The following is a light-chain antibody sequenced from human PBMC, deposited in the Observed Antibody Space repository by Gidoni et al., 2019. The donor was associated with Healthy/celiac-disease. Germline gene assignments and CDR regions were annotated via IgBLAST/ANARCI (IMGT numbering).Light chain of an antibody. CDR1: QSISSW. CDR3: QQYNSYPWT. J-gene: IGKJ1*01. V-gene: IGKV1-5*03. Sequence: DIQMTQSPPTLSASVGDRVTITCRASQSISSWLAWYQQKPGKAPKLLIYKASSLESGVPSRFSGSGSGTEFTLTISSLQPDDFATYYCQQYNSYPWTFXQXTKVEIK. CDR2: KAS.